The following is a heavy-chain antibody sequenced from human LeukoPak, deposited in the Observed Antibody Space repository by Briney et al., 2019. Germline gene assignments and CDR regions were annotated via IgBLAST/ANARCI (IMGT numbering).Heavy chain of an antibody. Sequence: GGSLRLSCAASGFTVRDNYMSWVRQAPGKGLVCVSVISNGGNTYYADSVKGRFTISRDISKNTVYLQMNSLRAEDTGVYYCAGDKTTSGYYEFDFWGQGALVTVSS. J-gene: IGHJ4*02. CDR3: AGDKTTSGYYEFDF. CDR2: ISNGGNT. D-gene: IGHD5-12*01. V-gene: IGHV3-53*01. CDR1: GFTVRDNY.